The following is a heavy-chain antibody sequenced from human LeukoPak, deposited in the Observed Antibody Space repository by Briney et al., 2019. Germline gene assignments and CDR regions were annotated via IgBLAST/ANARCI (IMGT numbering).Heavy chain of an antibody. CDR2: INPSGSGT. D-gene: IGHD6-13*01. V-gene: IGHV3-7*01. Sequence: GGSLRLSCTASGFTFRNYWMTWVRQAPGRGPEFLANINPSGSGTYYVDPVKGRFTISRDNANDLVFLQMNSLRGEDSAVYHCGTFGYEAAVDLWGRGTLVTVSS. CDR3: GTFGYEAAVDL. CDR1: GFTFRNYW. J-gene: IGHJ4*02.